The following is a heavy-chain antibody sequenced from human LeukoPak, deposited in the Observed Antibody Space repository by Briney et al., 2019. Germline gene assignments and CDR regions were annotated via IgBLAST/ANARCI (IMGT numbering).Heavy chain of an antibody. Sequence: ASVKVSCKASGYTFTSYGISWVRQAPGQGLEWMGWISAYNGNTNYAQKLQGRVTMTTDTSTSTAYMELRSLRSEDTAVYYCARARIAAAGDYFDYWGQGTLVTVSS. V-gene: IGHV1-18*01. J-gene: IGHJ4*02. CDR3: ARARIAAAGDYFDY. CDR1: GYTFTSYG. CDR2: ISAYNGNT. D-gene: IGHD6-13*01.